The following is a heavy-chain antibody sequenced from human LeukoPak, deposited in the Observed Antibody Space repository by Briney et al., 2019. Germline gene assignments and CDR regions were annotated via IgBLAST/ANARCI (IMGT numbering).Heavy chain of an antibody. CDR2: INPSGGST. Sequence: ASVKVSCKASGYTFTGYYMHWVRQAPGEGLEWMGIINPSGGSTSYAQKFQGRVTMTRDTSTSTVYMELSSLRSEDTAVYYCARDRGGATSPSDYWGQGTLVTVSS. CDR3: ARDRGGATSPSDY. V-gene: IGHV1-46*03. CDR1: GYTFTGYY. D-gene: IGHD1-26*01. J-gene: IGHJ4*02.